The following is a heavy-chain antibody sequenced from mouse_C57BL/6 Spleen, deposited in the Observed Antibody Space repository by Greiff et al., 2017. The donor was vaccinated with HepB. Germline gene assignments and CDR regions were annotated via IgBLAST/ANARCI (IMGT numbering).Heavy chain of an antibody. CDR3: AMGIYDGYYGDFDY. CDR1: GYSFTDYN. Sequence: EVQLQESGPELVKPGASVKISCKASGYSFTDYNMNWVKQSNGKSLEWIGVINPNYGTTSYNQKFKGKATLTVDQSSSTAYMQLNSLTSEDSAVYYCAMGIYDGYYGDFDYWGQGTTLTVSS. V-gene: IGHV1-39*01. CDR2: INPNYGTT. J-gene: IGHJ2*01. D-gene: IGHD2-3*01.